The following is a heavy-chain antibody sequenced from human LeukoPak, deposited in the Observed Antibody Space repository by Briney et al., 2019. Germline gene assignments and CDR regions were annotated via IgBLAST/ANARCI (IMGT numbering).Heavy chain of an antibody. V-gene: IGHV3-23*01. CDR1: GFTFSNYA. J-gene: IGHJ4*02. CDR2: ISGSAVST. D-gene: IGHD2-21*01. Sequence: PGGSLRLSCAASGFTFSNYAMSWVRQAPGKGLEWVSTISGSAVSTYYTDSVKGRFTISRDNSKNTLYVQMNSLRADDTAVYYCARDHMVATDYWGQGTLVTVSS. CDR3: ARDHMVATDY.